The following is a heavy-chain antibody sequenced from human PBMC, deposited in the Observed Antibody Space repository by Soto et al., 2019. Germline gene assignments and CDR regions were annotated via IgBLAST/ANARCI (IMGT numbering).Heavy chain of an antibody. D-gene: IGHD5-12*01. CDR1: GGSIANYY. CDR2: VYYSGST. J-gene: IGHJ5*02. Sequence: SETLSPTCSVSGGSIANYYWRWIRQPPGKGREWIGYVYYSGSTNYNPSLKSRVTMSVDTSRNLFSLKLTSVTAAATAMYSCARNPHGYNLRNWFEPWGQGTLVNVFS. V-gene: IGHV4-59*01. CDR3: ARNPHGYNLRNWFEP.